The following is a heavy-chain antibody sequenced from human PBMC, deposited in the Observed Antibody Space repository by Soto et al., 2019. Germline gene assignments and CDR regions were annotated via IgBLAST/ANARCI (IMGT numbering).Heavy chain of an antibody. CDR1: GYTFSNYY. V-gene: IGHV1-46*01. CDR2: INPSGGGT. J-gene: IGHJ6*02. D-gene: IGHD4-17*01. Sequence: QVHLVQSGAEVKKPGASVTFPCKASGYTFSNYYMHWVRQAPGQGLEWVGIINPSGGGTTYAQNFQGGVTXTXDXXTSTVYMELNSLRSEDTAVYYCARGPKLTDFGDRGYYGMDVWGHGTTVTVSS. CDR3: ARGPKLTDFGDRGYYGMDV.